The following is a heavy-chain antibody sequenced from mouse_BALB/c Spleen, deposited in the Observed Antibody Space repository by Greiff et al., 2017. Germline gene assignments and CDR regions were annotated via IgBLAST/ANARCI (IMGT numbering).Heavy chain of an antibody. CDR2: IYPGNSDT. D-gene: IGHD1-1*01. Sequence: EVQLVESGTVLARPGASVKMSCKASGYTFTSYWMHWVKQRPGQGLEWIGAIYPGNSDTSYNQKFKGKAKLTAVTSTSTAYMELSSLTNEDSAVYYCTREAYYGRAWFAYWGQGTLVTVSA. CDR1: GYTFTSYW. J-gene: IGHJ3*01. V-gene: IGHV1-5*01. CDR3: TREAYYGRAWFAY.